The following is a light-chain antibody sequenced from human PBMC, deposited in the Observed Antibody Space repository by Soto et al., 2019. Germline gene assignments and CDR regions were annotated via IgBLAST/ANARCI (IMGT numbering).Light chain of an antibody. CDR2: GAS. CDR1: QSISNY. Sequence: DIQMTQSPSSLSASVGDRVTITCRASQSISNYLNWYQQTPGMAPKLLLYGASSLQSGVPSRVSGSGYGTDFTLTISSLQPEDFATYYCQQSYSSPRTFGGGTKVEIK. CDR3: QQSYSSPRT. V-gene: IGKV1-39*01. J-gene: IGKJ4*01.